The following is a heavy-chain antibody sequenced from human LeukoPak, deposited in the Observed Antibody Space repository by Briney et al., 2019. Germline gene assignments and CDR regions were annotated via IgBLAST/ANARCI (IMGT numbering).Heavy chain of an antibody. D-gene: IGHD3-10*01. V-gene: IGHV4-4*07. Sequence: KPSETLSLTCTVSGGSISSYYWSWIRQPAGKGLGWIGRIYTSGSTNYNPSLKSRVTMSVDTSKNQFSLKLSSVTAADTAVYYCARAVGSGSFQTYYYYMDVWGKGTTVTISS. CDR3: ARAVGSGSFQTYYYYMDV. J-gene: IGHJ6*03. CDR1: GGSISSYY. CDR2: IYTSGST.